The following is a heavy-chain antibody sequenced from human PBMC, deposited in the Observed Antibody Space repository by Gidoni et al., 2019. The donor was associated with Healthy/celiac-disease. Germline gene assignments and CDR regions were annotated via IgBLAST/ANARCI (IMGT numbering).Heavy chain of an antibody. CDR2: IKQDGSEK. V-gene: IGHV3-7*03. J-gene: IGHJ3*02. D-gene: IGHD3-22*01. CDR3: ARVMGMIVVVMFAFDI. CDR1: GFTVGSYW. Sequence: EVQLVESGGGLVQHGGSRRLSCAAPGFTVGSYWMSWVRQAPGKGLEWVANIKQDGSEKYYVDSVKGRFTISRDNAKNSLYLQMNSLRAEDTAVYYCARVMGMIVVVMFAFDIWGQGTMVTVSS.